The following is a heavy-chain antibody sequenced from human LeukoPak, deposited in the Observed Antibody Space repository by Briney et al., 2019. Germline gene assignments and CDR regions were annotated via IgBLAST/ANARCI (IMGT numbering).Heavy chain of an antibody. Sequence: GGSLRLSSKGSGFTFSRYGMVWVRQAPGKGLEWVSAMRGDGGDIRYADSVKGRFTISRDNSKNTLYLQMNSLRDEDTAVYYCAKGHTIFGVANPFAYWGQGTLVTVSS. CDR1: GFTFSRYG. V-gene: IGHV3-23*01. CDR2: MRGDGGDI. CDR3: AKGHTIFGVANPFAY. J-gene: IGHJ4*02. D-gene: IGHD3-3*01.